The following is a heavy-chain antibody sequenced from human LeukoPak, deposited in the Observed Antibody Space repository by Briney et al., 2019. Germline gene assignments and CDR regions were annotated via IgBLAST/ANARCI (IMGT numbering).Heavy chain of an antibody. CDR1: GFTFSSYG. V-gene: IGHV3-30*18. J-gene: IGHJ4*02. Sequence: PGGSLRLSCAASGFTFSSYGMHWVRQAPGKGLEWVAVISYDGSNKYYPDSVKGRFTISRDNSKNTLYLQMNSLRAEDTAVYYCAKDQGATDKTDDYWGQGTLVTVSS. CDR3: AKDQGATDKTDDY. CDR2: ISYDGSNK. D-gene: IGHD1-26*01.